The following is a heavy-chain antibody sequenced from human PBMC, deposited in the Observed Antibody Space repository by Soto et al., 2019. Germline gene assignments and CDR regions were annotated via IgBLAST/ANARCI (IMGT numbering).Heavy chain of an antibody. D-gene: IGHD3-10*01. Sequence: QVQLVQSGAEVKKPGSSVKVSCKASGGTFSSYTISWVRQAPGQGLEWMGRIIPILGIANYAQKFQGRVTITADKSTSTAYMELSSLRSEDTAVYYCASLGYYGSGSYGMDVWGQGTTVTVSS. J-gene: IGHJ6*02. V-gene: IGHV1-69*02. CDR2: IIPILGIA. CDR3: ASLGYYGSGSYGMDV. CDR1: GGTFSSYT.